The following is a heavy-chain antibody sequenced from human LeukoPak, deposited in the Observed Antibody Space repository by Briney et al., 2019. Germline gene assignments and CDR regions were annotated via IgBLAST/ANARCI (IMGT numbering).Heavy chain of an antibody. Sequence: RASVKVSCKASGYTFTSYGISWVRQAPGQGLEWMGWISAYNGNTNYAQKLQGRVTMTTDTSTSTAYMELRSLRSDDTAVYYCARDRGYCSSTSCYGLNWFDPWGQGTLVTVSS. V-gene: IGHV1-18*01. CDR3: ARDRGYCSSTSCYGLNWFDP. CDR1: GYTFTSYG. CDR2: ISAYNGNT. D-gene: IGHD2-2*01. J-gene: IGHJ5*02.